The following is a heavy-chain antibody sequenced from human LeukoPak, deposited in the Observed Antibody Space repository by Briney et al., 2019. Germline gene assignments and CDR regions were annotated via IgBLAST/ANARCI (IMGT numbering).Heavy chain of an antibody. Sequence: SETLSLTCTVSGGSISSYYWSWIRQPPGKGLEWIGYIYYSGSTNYNPSLKSRVTISVDTSKNQFSLKLSSVTAADTAVYYCARFRKEYYDFWSGYHNWFDPWGQGTLVTVSS. CDR1: GGSISSYY. CDR3: ARFRKEYYDFWSGYHNWFDP. J-gene: IGHJ5*02. D-gene: IGHD3-3*01. V-gene: IGHV4-59*01. CDR2: IYYSGST.